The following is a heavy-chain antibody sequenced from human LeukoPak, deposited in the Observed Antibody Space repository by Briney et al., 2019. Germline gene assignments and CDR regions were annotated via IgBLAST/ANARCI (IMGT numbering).Heavy chain of an antibody. Sequence: GGSLRLSCAASGFTFSSYWMHWVRQAPGKGLEWVSYISSGSSTIYYADSAKGRFTISRDSAKNSLYLQMNSLRAEDTAVYYCARLPVPLRYYGMDVWGQGTTVTVSS. CDR3: ARLPVPLRYYGMDV. CDR1: GFTFSSYW. V-gene: IGHV3-48*04. J-gene: IGHJ6*02. D-gene: IGHD3-10*02. CDR2: ISSGSSTI.